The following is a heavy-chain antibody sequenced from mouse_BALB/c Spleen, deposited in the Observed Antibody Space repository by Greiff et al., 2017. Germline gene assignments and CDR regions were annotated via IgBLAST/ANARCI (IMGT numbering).Heavy chain of an antibody. CDR3: ARTSLRVLAY. V-gene: IGHV5-9-4*01. J-gene: IGHJ3*01. CDR1: GFTFSSYA. Sequence: EVKVVESGGGLVKPGGSLKLSCAASGFTFSSYAMSWVRQSPEKRLEWVAEISSGGSYTYYPDTVPGRFTISRDNAKNTLYLEMSSLRSEDTAMYYCARTSLRVLAYWGQGTLVTVSA. D-gene: IGHD1-2*01. CDR2: ISSGGSYT.